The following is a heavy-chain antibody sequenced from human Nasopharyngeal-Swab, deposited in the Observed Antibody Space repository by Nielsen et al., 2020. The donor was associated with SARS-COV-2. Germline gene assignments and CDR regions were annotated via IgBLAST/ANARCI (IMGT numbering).Heavy chain of an antibody. Sequence: GESLKISCAASGFTFSTYWMHWVRQPPGKELLWVSRIDTDGTITDYADSVKGRFTISRDHAKNTLYLQMNSLKAEDTAVYYCAKGPSAYYPYYFDYWGQGTLVTVSS. V-gene: IGHV3-74*01. CDR1: GFTFSTYW. CDR2: IDTDGTIT. CDR3: AKGPSAYYPYYFDY. J-gene: IGHJ4*02. D-gene: IGHD3-22*01.